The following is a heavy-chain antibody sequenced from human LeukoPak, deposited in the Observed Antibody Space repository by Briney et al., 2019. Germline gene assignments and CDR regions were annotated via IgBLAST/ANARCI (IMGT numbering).Heavy chain of an antibody. J-gene: IGHJ4*02. CDR3: ARDLDQYSGRFGGFGHDF. CDR2: INPNSGGT. V-gene: IGHV1-2*06. CDR1: GYTFSGYH. Sequence: ASVKVSCKASGYTFSGYHIHWVRQAPGQGLEWMGRINPNSGGTNYAQNFQGRVTFTRDTSISTAYMELSRLRSDDTAVYYCARDLDQYSGRFGGFGHDFWGQGTLVTVSS. D-gene: IGHD1-26*01.